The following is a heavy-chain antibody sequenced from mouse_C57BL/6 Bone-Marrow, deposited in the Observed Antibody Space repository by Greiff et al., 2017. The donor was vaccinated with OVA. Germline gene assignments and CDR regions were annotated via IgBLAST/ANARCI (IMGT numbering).Heavy chain of an antibody. J-gene: IGHJ3*01. CDR2: ISDGGSYT. D-gene: IGHD2-1*01. Sequence: EVQGVESGGGLVKPGGSLKLSCAASGFTFSSYAMSWVRQTPEKRLEWVATISDGGSYTYYTDNVTGRFTISRDNAKNNLYLQMSHLKSEDTSMYYCARDRIYYGNPLAYWGQGTLVTVSA. CDR1: GFTFSSYA. V-gene: IGHV5-4*01. CDR3: ARDRIYYGNPLAY.